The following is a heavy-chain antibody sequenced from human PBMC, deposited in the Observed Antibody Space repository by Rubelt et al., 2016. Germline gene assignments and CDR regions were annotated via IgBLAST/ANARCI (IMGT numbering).Heavy chain of an antibody. V-gene: IGHV1-2*02. CDR3: ARTEESGNYCDH. Sequence: QVLLTQSGAELKKPGASVRVSCKASGYTFSDYYIHWVRQAPGRGLEWMGWISPNTAASNFAQKFQGRVTLSRDTSTRTAYMDLRSLTSDDTAIYYCARTEESGNYCDHWGQGTLVTVSS. D-gene: IGHD2/OR15-2a*01. CDR2: ISPNTAAS. J-gene: IGHJ4*02. CDR1: GYTFSDYY.